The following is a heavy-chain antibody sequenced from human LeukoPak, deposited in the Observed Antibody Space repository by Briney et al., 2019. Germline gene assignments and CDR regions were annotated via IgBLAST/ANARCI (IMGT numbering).Heavy chain of an antibody. V-gene: IGHV3-33*01. CDR3: ARVFGSSGYPNDY. CDR2: IWYDGSNK. CDR1: GFTFSSYG. D-gene: IGHD3-22*01. J-gene: IGHJ4*02. Sequence: GGSLRLSCAASGFTFSSYGMHWVRQAPGKGLEWVAVIWYDGSNKYYADSVKGRFTISRDNSKNTLYLQRNSLRAEDTAVYYCARVFGSSGYPNDYWGQGTLVTVSS.